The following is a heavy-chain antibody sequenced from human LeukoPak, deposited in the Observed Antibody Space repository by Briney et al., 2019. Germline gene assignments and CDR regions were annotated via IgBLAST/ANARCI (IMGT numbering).Heavy chain of an antibody. CDR2: ISGSVGST. CDR3: ARERIDNDYEA. Sequence: GGSLRLSCAASGFIFSNYAMSWVRQAPGKGLEWVSVISGSVGSTYYADSVKGRFTISRDNSKNTLDLQMNSLRVEDTAVYFCARERIDNDYEAWGRGILVTVSS. V-gene: IGHV3-23*01. CDR1: GFIFSNYA. D-gene: IGHD3-22*01. J-gene: IGHJ2*01.